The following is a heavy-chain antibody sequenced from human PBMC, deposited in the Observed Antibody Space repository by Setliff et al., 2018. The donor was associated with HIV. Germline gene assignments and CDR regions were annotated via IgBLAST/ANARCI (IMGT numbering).Heavy chain of an antibody. CDR1: GYTLNNYA. V-gene: IGHV7-4-1*02. D-gene: IGHD4-4*01. J-gene: IGHJ4*02. CDR2: ISTKTGYP. Sequence: ASVKVSCKASGYTLNNYAMNWVRQAPGQGFEWLGWISTKTGYPTYAQDFTGRLVLSLDTSVNTAFVQISSLKAEDTAVYYCARDGGNGVDYWGQGTLVTVSS. CDR3: ARDGGNGVDY.